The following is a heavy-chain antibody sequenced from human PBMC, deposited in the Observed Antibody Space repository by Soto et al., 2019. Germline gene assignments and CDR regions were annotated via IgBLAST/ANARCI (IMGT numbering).Heavy chain of an antibody. CDR3: ARSELERHYGFDP. Sequence: QVQLVQSGAEVKKPGASVKVSCKASGYTFTGYYMHWVRQAPGQGLEWMGWINPNSGGTNYARKFQGWVTMTRDTAISTAYMEVSRLRSDDTAVDYCARSELERHYGFDPWGQGTLVTVSA. CDR1: GYTFTGYY. D-gene: IGHD1-1*01. J-gene: IGHJ5*02. CDR2: INPNSGGT. V-gene: IGHV1-2*04.